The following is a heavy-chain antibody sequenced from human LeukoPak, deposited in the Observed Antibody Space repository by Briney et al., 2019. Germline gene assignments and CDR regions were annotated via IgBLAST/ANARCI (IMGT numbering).Heavy chain of an antibody. CDR3: ASWLRGVIGAFDI. CDR1: GYTFSNYG. CDR2: ISAYHGNT. J-gene: IGHJ3*02. V-gene: IGHV1-18*01. D-gene: IGHD3-10*01. Sequence: ASVKVSCKASGYTFSNYGVSWVRQAPGQGREGMGWISAYHGNTKYVEKFQGRVTMTRDKTTSTAYMELSSLTYADTAVYYCASWLRGVIGAFDIWGQGTMVTVSA.